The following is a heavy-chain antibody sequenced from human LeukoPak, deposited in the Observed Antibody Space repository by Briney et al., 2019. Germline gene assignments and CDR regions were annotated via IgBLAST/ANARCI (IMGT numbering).Heavy chain of an antibody. CDR2: TSGDGITT. J-gene: IGHJ4*02. CDR1: GFTFHNYA. V-gene: IGHV3-43*02. D-gene: IGHD5/OR15-5a*01. CDR3: ARDHVYGGADY. Sequence: GGSLRLSCAASGFTFHNYAIHWVRQAPGKGLEWVSLTSGDGITTYFADSVKGRFTISRDNSKSSLFLQMNGLRTEDTALYYCARDHVYGGADYWGQGTLVTVSS.